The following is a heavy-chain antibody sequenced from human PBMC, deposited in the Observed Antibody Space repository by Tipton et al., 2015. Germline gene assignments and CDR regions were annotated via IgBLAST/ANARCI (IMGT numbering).Heavy chain of an antibody. CDR2: ISADIGNT. Sequence: QSGPEVKKPGASVKVSCKASGDTFTRSSFNWVRQAPGQGLEWMGWISADIGNTKYAQKFQGRVTVTADTPTSTGYMELRSLGSDDTAVYYCARDTIGGFWNYNYGMDVWGQGTTVTVSS. D-gene: IGHD2-8*01. CDR1: GDTFTRSS. V-gene: IGHV1-18*01. J-gene: IGHJ6*02. CDR3: ARDTIGGFWNYNYGMDV.